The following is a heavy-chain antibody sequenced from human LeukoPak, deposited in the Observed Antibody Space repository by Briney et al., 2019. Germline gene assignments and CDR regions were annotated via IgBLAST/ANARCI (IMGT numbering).Heavy chain of an antibody. Sequence: ASVKVSCKASGYTFTSYGISWVRQAPGQGLEWMGWISACNGNTNYAENLQGRVTMTTDTSTNTAYMELNSLRSDDTAVYYCARVPLEATMVRGVIPNWFDPWGQGTLVTVSS. CDR2: ISACNGNT. D-gene: IGHD3-10*01. CDR3: ARVPLEATMVRGVIPNWFDP. V-gene: IGHV1-18*04. CDR1: GYTFTSYG. J-gene: IGHJ5*02.